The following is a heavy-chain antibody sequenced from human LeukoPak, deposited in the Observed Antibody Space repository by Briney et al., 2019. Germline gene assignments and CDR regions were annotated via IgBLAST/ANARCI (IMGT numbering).Heavy chain of an antibody. J-gene: IGHJ4*02. CDR2: IYYSGST. CDR3: ARHDRSGYDSRGLFDY. Sequence: SETLSLTCTVSGVSISSSSYYWGWIRQPTGKGLEWIGSIYYSGSTYYNPSLKSRVTISVDTSKNHFSLRLSSVTAADTAEYYCARHDRSGYDSRGLFDYWGQGTLVTVSS. CDR1: GVSISSSSYY. D-gene: IGHD5-12*01. V-gene: IGHV4-39*01.